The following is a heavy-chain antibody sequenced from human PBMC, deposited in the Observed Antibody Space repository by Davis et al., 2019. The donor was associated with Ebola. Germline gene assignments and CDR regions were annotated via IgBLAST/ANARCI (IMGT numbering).Heavy chain of an antibody. V-gene: IGHV3-23*01. CDR1: GFTFSNYA. CDR2: ISGGGENT. Sequence: PGGSLRLSCAASGFTFSNYAMSWVRQAPGKGLEWVSSISGGGENTYYPDSVKGRFTISRDNSKNTLFLQMNSLRPEDTAVYYCAKGNTDSCYSASDYWGQGTLVTVSS. J-gene: IGHJ4*02. CDR3: AKGNTDSCYSASDY. D-gene: IGHD2-15*01.